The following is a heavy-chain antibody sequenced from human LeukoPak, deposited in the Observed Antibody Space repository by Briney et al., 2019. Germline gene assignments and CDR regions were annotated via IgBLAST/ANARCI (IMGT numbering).Heavy chain of an antibody. D-gene: IGHD2-21*01. CDR3: ARVPEHRGFFDC. CDR2: IYSDGST. V-gene: IGHV3-66*01. CDR1: GFTVSSNY. Sequence: PGGSLRLSCAVSGFTVSSNYMSWVRQAPGKGLEWVSVIYSDGSTYYADPVKGRFTISRDNSKNTVYLQMNSLRAEDTAVYYCARVPEHRGFFDCWGQGTLVTVSS. J-gene: IGHJ4*02.